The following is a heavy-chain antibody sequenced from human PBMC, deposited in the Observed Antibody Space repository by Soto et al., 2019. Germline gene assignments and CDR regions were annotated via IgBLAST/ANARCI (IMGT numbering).Heavy chain of an antibody. CDR3: TTVLSNGYYNIDS. CDR1: GFTFSNAW. J-gene: IGHJ5*01. Sequence: GGSLRLSCAASGFTFSNAWMSWVRQAPGKGLEWVGRIKGEADGGTTDYAAPVKGRITISRDHSKDTLYLHMNSLKTEDTAVYYCTTVLSNGYYNIDSRCQGTPLTVSS. D-gene: IGHD3-22*01. V-gene: IGHV3-15*01. CDR2: IKGEADGGTT.